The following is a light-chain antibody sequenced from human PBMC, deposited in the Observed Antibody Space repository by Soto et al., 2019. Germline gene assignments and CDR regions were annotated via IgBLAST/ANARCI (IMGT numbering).Light chain of an antibody. Sequence: QSALTQPPSASGSPGQSVTISCTGTSNDVGGYNYVSWYQQHPGKAPKLMIHEVSNRPSGVPDRFSGSKSGTTASLTVSGLLTEDEADSYCSSYGGANTVVFGGGTKLTVL. CDR2: EVS. CDR3: SSYGGANTVV. J-gene: IGLJ2*01. CDR1: SNDVGGYNY. V-gene: IGLV2-8*01.